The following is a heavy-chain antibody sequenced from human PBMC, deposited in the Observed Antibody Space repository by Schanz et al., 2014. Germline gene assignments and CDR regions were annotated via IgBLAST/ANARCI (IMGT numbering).Heavy chain of an antibody. CDR2: IKHDGSVK. CDR3: AASSGWHPSTDY. CDR1: GFTFSDYW. J-gene: IGHJ4*02. Sequence: EVQLVESGGGLVQPGGSLRLSCTASGFTFSDYWMSWVRQAPGKGPEWVANIKHDGSVKDYVDSVEGRFTMSRDNAKSSLYLQMNSLRVEDTAVYYCAASSGWHPSTDYWGQGTLVTVSS. V-gene: IGHV3-7*05. D-gene: IGHD6-19*01.